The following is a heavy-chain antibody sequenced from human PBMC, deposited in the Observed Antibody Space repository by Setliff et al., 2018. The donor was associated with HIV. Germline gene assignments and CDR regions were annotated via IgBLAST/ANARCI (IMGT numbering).Heavy chain of an antibody. CDR1: GGSISSHC. D-gene: IGHD2-15*01. J-gene: IGHJ3*02. V-gene: IGHV4-59*11. Sequence: PSETLSLTCSVSGGSISSHCWSWIRQSPGKALEWIGYIYSSGSIIYNPSLKSRVTISVDTSKNQVSLRLSSVTPADTAVYYCARHSCGTTACYGPDMWGPGTMVTVSS. CDR3: ARHSCGTTACYGPDM. CDR2: IYSSGSI.